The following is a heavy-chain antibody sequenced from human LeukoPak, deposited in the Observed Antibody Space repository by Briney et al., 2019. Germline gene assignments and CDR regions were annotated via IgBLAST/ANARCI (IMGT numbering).Heavy chain of an antibody. CDR1: AFTFSSYS. Sequence: GGSLRLSCVASAFTFSSYSMNWVRQAPGKGLEWVSSISSSGSYIYYADSVKGRFTISRDNSKNTLYLQMNSLRAEDTAVYYCARERYYYDSSGYYWGRYFDYWGQGTLVTVSS. CDR3: ARERYYYDSSGYYWGRYFDY. CDR2: ISSSGSYI. V-gene: IGHV3-21*04. D-gene: IGHD3-22*01. J-gene: IGHJ4*02.